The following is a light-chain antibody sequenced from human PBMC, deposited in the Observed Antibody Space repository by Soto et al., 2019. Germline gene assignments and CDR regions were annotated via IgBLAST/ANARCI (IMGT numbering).Light chain of an antibody. CDR2: GAS. V-gene: IGKV3-20*01. J-gene: IGKJ1*01. CDR3: QQYNSYSPET. CDR1: QSVSGSY. Sequence: EIVLTQSPGTLSLSPGERATLSCRASQSVSGSYLAWYQQKPGQAPRLLIYGASSRATAIPSRFSGSGSGTEFTLTISSLQPDDFATYYCQQYNSYSPETFGQGTKVDIK.